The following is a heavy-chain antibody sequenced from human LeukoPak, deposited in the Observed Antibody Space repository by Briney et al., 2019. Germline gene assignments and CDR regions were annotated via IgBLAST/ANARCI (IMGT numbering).Heavy chain of an antibody. D-gene: IGHD3-9*01. CDR3: ARGWFTPYYFDY. CDR1: GYTFTSYD. CDR2: MNPNSGNT. V-gene: IGHV1-8*01. J-gene: IGHJ4*02. Sequence: ASVKVSCKASGYTFTSYDINWVRPATGQGLEWMGWMNPNSGNTGYAQKFQGRVTMTRNTSISTAYMELSSLRSEDTAVYYCARGWFTPYYFDYWGQGTLVTVSS.